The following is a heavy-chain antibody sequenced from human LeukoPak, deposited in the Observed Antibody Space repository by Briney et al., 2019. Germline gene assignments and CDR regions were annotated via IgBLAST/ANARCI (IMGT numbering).Heavy chain of an antibody. CDR3: AKVHYYDSSGPMGY. CDR1: GFTFSSYA. D-gene: IGHD3-22*01. CDR2: ISGSGGST. J-gene: IGHJ4*02. V-gene: IGHV3-23*01. Sequence: GASLRLSCAASGFTFSSYAMSWVRQAPGKGLEWVSAISGSGGSTYYADSVEGRFTISRDNSKNTLYLQMNSLRAEDTAVYYCAKVHYYDSSGPMGYWGQGTLVTVSS.